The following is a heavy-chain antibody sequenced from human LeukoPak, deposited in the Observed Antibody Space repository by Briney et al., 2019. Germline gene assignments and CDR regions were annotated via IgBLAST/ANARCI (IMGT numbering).Heavy chain of an antibody. Sequence: GGSLRLSCAASGFTFSSYSMNWVRQAPGKGLEWVSYISSSSSTIYYADSVKGRFTISRDNAKNSLYLQMNSLRAEDTAVYYCARAFYGGNDVGDYWGQGTLVTVSS. CDR1: GFTFSSYS. CDR3: ARAFYGGNDVGDY. V-gene: IGHV3-48*01. D-gene: IGHD4-23*01. J-gene: IGHJ4*02. CDR2: ISSSSSTI.